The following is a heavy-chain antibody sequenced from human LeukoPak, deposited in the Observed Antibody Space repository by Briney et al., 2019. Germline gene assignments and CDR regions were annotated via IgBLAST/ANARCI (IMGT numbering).Heavy chain of an antibody. Sequence: GGSLRLSCAASGFTFSGSAMHWVRQASGKGLEWVGRIRSKANNYATTYAASVKGRFTISRDDSKNTAYLQMNSLKTEDTAVYYCTRRSDDTDYWGQGTLVTVSS. V-gene: IGHV3-73*01. CDR3: TRRSDDTDY. CDR2: IRSKANNYAT. J-gene: IGHJ4*02. D-gene: IGHD3-22*01. CDR1: GFTFSGSA.